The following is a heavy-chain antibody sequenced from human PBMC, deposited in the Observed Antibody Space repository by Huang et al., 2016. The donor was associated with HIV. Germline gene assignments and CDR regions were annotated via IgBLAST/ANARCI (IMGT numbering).Heavy chain of an antibody. V-gene: IGHV1-18*01. D-gene: IGHD3-10*01. CDR1: GYTFFTYS. CDR3: ARFRGPQVTLNWLDP. Sequence: QVQLVQSGPEMKKPGASVNVSCKASGYTFFTYSISWVRQAPGQGIEWMGWVSTYNGHTNYAQKVQGRLTLTTDVSTSSADMELKNLRSDDTAVYYCARFRGPQVTLNWLDPWGQGTLVTVSS. CDR2: VSTYNGHT. J-gene: IGHJ5*02.